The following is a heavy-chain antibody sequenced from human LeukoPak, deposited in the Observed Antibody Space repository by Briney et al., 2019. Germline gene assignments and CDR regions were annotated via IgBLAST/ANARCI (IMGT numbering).Heavy chain of an antibody. J-gene: IGHJ5*02. CDR1: GGSISSYY. CDR2: IYTSGST. Sequence: PSETLSLTRTVSGGSISSYYWSWIRQPAGKGLEWIGRIYTSGSTNYNPSLKSRVTMSVDTSKNQFSLKLSSVTAADTAVYYCARAQDIVLMVYAPNWFDPWGQGTLVTVSS. CDR3: ARAQDIVLMVYAPNWFDP. D-gene: IGHD2-8*01. V-gene: IGHV4-4*07.